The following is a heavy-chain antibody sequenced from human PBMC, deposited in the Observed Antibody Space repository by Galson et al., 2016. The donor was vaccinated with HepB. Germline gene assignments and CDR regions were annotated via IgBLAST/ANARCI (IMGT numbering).Heavy chain of an antibody. Sequence: SLRLSCAASGFTLRSYAMTWVRQAPGKGLEWVSTILGSGDTTYHADSVKGRFTISRDNSKGTLYLQMNSLTAEDTALYYCVRRLSGHGFDYWGQGTLVTVSS. CDR3: VRRLSGHGFDY. J-gene: IGHJ4*02. CDR1: GFTLRSYA. CDR2: ILGSGDTT. D-gene: IGHD6-25*01. V-gene: IGHV3-23*01.